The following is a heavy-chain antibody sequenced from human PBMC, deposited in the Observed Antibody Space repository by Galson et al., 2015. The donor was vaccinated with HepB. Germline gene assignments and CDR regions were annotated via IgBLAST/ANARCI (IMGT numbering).Heavy chain of an antibody. D-gene: IGHD3-16*01. CDR1: GYPFIAYY. V-gene: IGHV1-2*02. J-gene: IGHJ5*02. CDR2: INPNSGDT. CDR3: ASAACTYTTSCSPDFP. Sequence: SVKVSCKAFGYPFIAYYIHWVRQAPGQGLEWMGWINPNSGDTNYAQKFQGRVTMTRDTSISTAYMELSSLRSDDTAVYYCASAACTYTTSCSPDFPWGQGTLVTVSS.